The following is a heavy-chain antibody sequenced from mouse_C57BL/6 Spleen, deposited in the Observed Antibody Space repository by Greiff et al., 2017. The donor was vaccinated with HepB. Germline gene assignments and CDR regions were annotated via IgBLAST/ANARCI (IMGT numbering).Heavy chain of an antibody. CDR3: ARQADYGYYFDY. V-gene: IGHV1-7*01. CDR1: GYTFTSYW. Sequence: QVQLKESGAELAKPGASVKLSCKASGYTFTSYWMHWVNQRPGQGLEWIGYINPSSGYTKYNQKFKEKATLTADKSSSTAYMQLSSLTYEDSAVYYCARQADYGYYFDYWGQGTTLTVSS. CDR2: INPSSGYT. D-gene: IGHD1-2*01. J-gene: IGHJ2*01.